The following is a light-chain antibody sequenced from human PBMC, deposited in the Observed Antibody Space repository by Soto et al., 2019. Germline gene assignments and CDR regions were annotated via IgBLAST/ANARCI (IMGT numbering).Light chain of an antibody. CDR1: SNNVGNYNL. V-gene: IGLV2-23*02. J-gene: IGLJ1*01. CDR2: EVY. Sequence: QSVLTQPASVSGSPGPSITISCTGTSNNVGNYNLVSWYQQHPGKAPKLMIYEVYKRPPGVSNRFSGSKSGITASLTISGLQAEDEADYYCCSYAGSDTYVFGTGTKLTVL. CDR3: CSYAGSDTYV.